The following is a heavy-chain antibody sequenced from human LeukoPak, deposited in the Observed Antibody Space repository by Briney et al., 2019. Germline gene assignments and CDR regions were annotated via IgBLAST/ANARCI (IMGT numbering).Heavy chain of an antibody. Sequence: PGGTLRLSCAASGFTFSSYDMSWVRQAPGKGLEWVSTINSYGAYADSVRGRFTISRDNSKNTLYLQMNSLRAEDTAVFYCAKRDSIGSYYFDYWGQGTLVTVSS. D-gene: IGHD3-22*01. CDR1: GFTFSSYD. V-gene: IGHV3-23*01. J-gene: IGHJ4*02. CDR2: INSYGA. CDR3: AKRDSIGSYYFDY.